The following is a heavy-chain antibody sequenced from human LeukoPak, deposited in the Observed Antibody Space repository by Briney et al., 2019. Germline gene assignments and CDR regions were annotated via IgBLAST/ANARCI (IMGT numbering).Heavy chain of an antibody. V-gene: IGHV3-23*01. CDR3: ARAPTYYYDSSGQPH. Sequence: GGSLRLSCAASGFDFKSYAMAWVRQAPGKGLEWVSSIGGTGQPTAHADSVKGRFTVSRDNAKNSLYLQMNSLRAEDTAVYYCARAPTYYYDSSGQPHWGQGTLVTVSS. CDR1: GFDFKSYA. CDR2: IGGTGQPT. D-gene: IGHD3-22*01. J-gene: IGHJ1*01.